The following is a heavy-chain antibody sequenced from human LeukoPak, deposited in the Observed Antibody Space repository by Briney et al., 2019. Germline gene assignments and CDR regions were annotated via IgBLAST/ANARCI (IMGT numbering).Heavy chain of an antibody. CDR3: ARTVGSYMDV. D-gene: IGHD2-15*01. CDR1: GYTFTGYY. J-gene: IGHJ6*03. CDR2: IDPSGGST. Sequence: GASVKVSCKASGYTFTGYYIHWVRQAPGQGLEWMGVIDPSGGSTNYAQKFQGRLSMTRDTSTSTVHMDLSSLRSEETAVYYCARTVGSYMDVWGKGTTVTVSS. V-gene: IGHV1-46*01.